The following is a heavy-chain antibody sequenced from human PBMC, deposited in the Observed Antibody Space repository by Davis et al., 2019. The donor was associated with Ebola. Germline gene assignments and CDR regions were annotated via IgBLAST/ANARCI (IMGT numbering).Heavy chain of an antibody. J-gene: IGHJ6*04. V-gene: IGHV4-39*01. CDR3: ARGQRRWLQIRPLYYYGMDV. D-gene: IGHD5-24*01. CDR1: GGSTSSSSYY. Sequence: PSETLSLTCTVPGGSTSSSSYYWGWIRQPPGKGREWIGSIYYSGSTYYNPSLKSRVTISGDTSKNQFSLKLSSVTAADTAVYYCARGQRRWLQIRPLYYYGMDVWGKGTTVTVSS. CDR2: IYYSGST.